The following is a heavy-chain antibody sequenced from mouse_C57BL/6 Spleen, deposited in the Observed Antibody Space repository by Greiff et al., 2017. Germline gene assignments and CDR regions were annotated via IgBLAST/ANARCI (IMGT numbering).Heavy chain of an antibody. J-gene: IGHJ4*01. CDR3: ARGGIYYYGSSYDYYAMDY. CDR1: GYTFTSYW. V-gene: IGHV1-55*01. CDR2: IYPGSGST. D-gene: IGHD1-1*01. Sequence: VQLQQPGAELVKPGASVKMSCKASGYTFTSYWITWVKQRPGQGLEWIGDIYPGSGSTNYNEKFKSKATLTVDTSSSTAYMQLSSLTSEDSAVYYCARGGIYYYGSSYDYYAMDYWGQGTSVTVSS.